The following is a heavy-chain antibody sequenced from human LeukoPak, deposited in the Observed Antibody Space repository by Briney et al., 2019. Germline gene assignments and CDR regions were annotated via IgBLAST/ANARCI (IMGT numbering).Heavy chain of an antibody. CDR1: GFTFSRYW. Sequence: GGSLRLSCAASGFTFSRYWMHWLRQAPGKGLVWVSRISTDGSSTSYADSVKGRFTISRDNGKNTLYLQMNSLRAEDTAVYYCARGHGDFDYWGQGTLVTVSS. CDR2: ISTDGSST. V-gene: IGHV3-74*01. CDR3: ARGHGDFDY. J-gene: IGHJ4*02. D-gene: IGHD3-10*01.